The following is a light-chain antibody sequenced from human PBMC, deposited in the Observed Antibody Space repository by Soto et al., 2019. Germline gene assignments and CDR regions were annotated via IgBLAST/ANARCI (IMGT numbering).Light chain of an antibody. CDR1: QSVSSY. J-gene: IGKJ5*01. CDR3: QQRRDWQIT. Sequence: EIVLTQSPATLSLSPGERATLSCRASQSVSSYLAWYQQKPGQAPRLLIYESSNRATGIPARFSGSGSGTDFTLTISSLEPEDFAVYYCQQRRDWQITFGQGTRLEIK. V-gene: IGKV3-11*01. CDR2: ESS.